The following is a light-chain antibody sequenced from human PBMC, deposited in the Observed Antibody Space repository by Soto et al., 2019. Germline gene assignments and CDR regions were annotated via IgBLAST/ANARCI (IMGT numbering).Light chain of an antibody. J-gene: IGKJ5*01. Sequence: ASQRVSSNLAWHQQKPDQAPRILMYDASTRATGISARVSGSGSGTEFTHTFSSLQSEDFAVYFCQQYHNWPITVGQGTRREIK. CDR1: QRVSSN. CDR3: QQYHNWPIT. CDR2: DAS. V-gene: IGKV3-15*01.